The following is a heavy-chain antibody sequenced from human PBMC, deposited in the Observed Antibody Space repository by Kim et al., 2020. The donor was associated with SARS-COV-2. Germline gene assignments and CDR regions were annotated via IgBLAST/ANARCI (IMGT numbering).Heavy chain of an antibody. J-gene: IGHJ6*02. CDR3: ARDGQSASNYAMHV. CDR1: GFTFRNNG. Sequence: GGSLRLSCAGSGFTFRNNGMHWVRQAPGKGLEWLTRIWYDGSNKYYADSVKGRFTVSRDNSRNILYLQVKNLRGEDTALYYCARDGQSASNYAMHVCGQGKTVTVS. CDR2: IWYDGSNK. D-gene: IGHD2-2*01. V-gene: IGHV3-33*01.